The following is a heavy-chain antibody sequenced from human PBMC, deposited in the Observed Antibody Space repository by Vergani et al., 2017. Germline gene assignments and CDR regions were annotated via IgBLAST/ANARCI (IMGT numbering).Heavy chain of an antibody. Sequence: QLHLQESGPGLVKPPGTLSLTCAVSGGSISSSNWWSWVRQPPGKGLEWIGEIYHSGSTNYNPSLKSRVTISVDTTKNQFSLRLTSATAADTAVYFCARDGMSPAEIDPKNAFHVWGQGTRVSV. D-gene: IGHD1-14*01. J-gene: IGHJ3*01. CDR2: IYHSGST. CDR1: GGSISSSNW. CDR3: ARDGMSPAEIDPKNAFHV. V-gene: IGHV4-4*01.